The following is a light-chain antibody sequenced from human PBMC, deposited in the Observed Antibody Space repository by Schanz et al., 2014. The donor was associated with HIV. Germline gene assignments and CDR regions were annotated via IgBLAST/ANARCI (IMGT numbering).Light chain of an antibody. J-gene: IGKJ2*01. CDR3: QQYYSTPPS. CDR2: ATS. V-gene: IGKV3-20*01. Sequence: EIVLTQSPGSLSLSPGGRATLSCGASQRLSSSYLAWYQQKRDQPPRLVIYATSTRAAGIPDRFSGSGSGTDFTLTISSLQAEDVAVYYCQQYYSTPPSFGQGTKLEIK. CDR1: QRLSSSY.